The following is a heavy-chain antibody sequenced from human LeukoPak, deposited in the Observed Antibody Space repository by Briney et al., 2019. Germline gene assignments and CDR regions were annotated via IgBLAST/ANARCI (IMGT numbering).Heavy chain of an antibody. CDR1: GYTFTSYD. Sequence: GASVKVSCKASGYTFTSYDINWVRQATGQGLEWMGWMNPNSGNTGYAQKFQGRVTITRNTSISTAYMELSSLRSEDTAVYYCARRRYSSSWYFRGNWFDPWGQGTLVTVSS. CDR3: ARRRYSSSWYFRGNWFDP. J-gene: IGHJ5*02. V-gene: IGHV1-8*01. CDR2: MNPNSGNT. D-gene: IGHD6-13*01.